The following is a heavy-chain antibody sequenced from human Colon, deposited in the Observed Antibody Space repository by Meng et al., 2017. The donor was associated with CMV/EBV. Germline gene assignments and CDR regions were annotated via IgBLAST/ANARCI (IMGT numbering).Heavy chain of an antibody. CDR3: ARDSVMSGTFGVVITTYYYYGMDV. J-gene: IGHJ6*02. CDR1: GGSISNNY. V-gene: IGHV4-59*12. Sequence: GSLRLSCTVSGGSISNNYWSWLRQPPGKGLEWIGYVSYSGSTNYNSSLKSRVTISLDTSKNQFSLKLSSVTAADTAVYYCARDSVMSGTFGVVITTYYYYGMDVWGQGTTVTVSS. D-gene: IGHD3-3*01. CDR2: VSYSGST.